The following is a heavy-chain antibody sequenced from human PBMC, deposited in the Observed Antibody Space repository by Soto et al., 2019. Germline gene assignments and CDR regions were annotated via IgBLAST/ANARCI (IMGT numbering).Heavy chain of an antibody. J-gene: IGHJ4*02. CDR3: ARSGSYYDFSYY. CDR2: INHSGST. CDR1: GGSFSGYY. Sequence: PPETLSLTCAVYGGSFSGYYWSWIRQPPGKGLEWIGEINHSGSTNYNPSLKSRVTISVDTSKNQFSLKLSSVTAADTAVYYCARSGSYYDFSYYWGQGTPVIVSS. D-gene: IGHD1-26*01. V-gene: IGHV4-34*01.